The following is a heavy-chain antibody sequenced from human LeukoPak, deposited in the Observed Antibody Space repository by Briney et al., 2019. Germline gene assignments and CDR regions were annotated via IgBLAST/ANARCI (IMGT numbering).Heavy chain of an antibody. Sequence: SGESLRISCKGSGYNFTSYWISWVRQMPGKGLEWMGRIDPSDSYTNYSPSFQGHVTISADKSINTAYLQWSSLKASDTAMYYCARVPRGANSMVATSPPFDYWGQGTLVTVSS. CDR2: IDPSDSYT. V-gene: IGHV5-10-1*01. J-gene: IGHJ4*02. CDR3: ARVPRGANSMVATSPPFDY. CDR1: GYNFTSYW. D-gene: IGHD5-12*01.